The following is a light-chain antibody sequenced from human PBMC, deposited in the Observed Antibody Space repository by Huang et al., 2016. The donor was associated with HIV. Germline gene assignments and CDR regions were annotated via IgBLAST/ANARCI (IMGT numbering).Light chain of an antibody. CDR1: LSVSSN. Sequence: ERVMPQSPATLSVSPGERATLSCRASLSVSSNLAGYQQKPGQAPRLLIYGASTRATGIPARFSGSGSGTEFTLTISSLQSEDFAGYYCQQYNNWPPLTFGGGTKVEIK. V-gene: IGKV3-15*01. CDR2: GAS. J-gene: IGKJ4*01. CDR3: QQYNNWPPLT.